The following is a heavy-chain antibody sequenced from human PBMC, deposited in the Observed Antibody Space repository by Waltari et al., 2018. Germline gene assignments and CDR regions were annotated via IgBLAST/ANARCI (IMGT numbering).Heavy chain of an antibody. D-gene: IGHD2-15*01. CDR1: GFTFRLFA. CDR3: ARRSRVGTAVDV. Sequence: EVQHLESGGGLVQPGGSLRLSCAASGFTFRLFAMTWVRQAPGKGLWGVSGISTSGGSTYYADSVKGRFTISRDNSKNTLYLQLNSLRAEDTAVYYCARRSRVGTAVDVWGQGTTVTVSS. V-gene: IGHV3-23*01. CDR2: ISTSGGST. J-gene: IGHJ6*02.